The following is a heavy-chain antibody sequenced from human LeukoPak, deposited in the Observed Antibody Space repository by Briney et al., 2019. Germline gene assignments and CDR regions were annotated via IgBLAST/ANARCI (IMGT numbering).Heavy chain of an antibody. V-gene: IGHV3-43D*03. CDR1: GFTFDDYA. Sequence: GGSLRLSCAASGFTFDDYAMHWVRQAPGKGLEWVSLISWDGGSTYYADSVKGRFTISRDNSKNSLYLQMNTLRAEDMALYYCAKGGGGRLMNYYYMDVWGKGTTVTVSS. J-gene: IGHJ6*03. D-gene: IGHD3-16*01. CDR2: ISWDGGST. CDR3: AKGGGGRLMNYYYMDV.